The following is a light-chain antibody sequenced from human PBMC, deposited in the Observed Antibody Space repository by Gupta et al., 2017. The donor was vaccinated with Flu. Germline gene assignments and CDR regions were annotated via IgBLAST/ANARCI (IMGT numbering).Light chain of an antibody. V-gene: IGLV2-14*01. CDR2: EVS. Sequence: QSALTQPASVSGSPGQSITISCTGTSSDVGGYNYVSWYQQHPGKAPKLMIYEVSNRPSGVSNRFSGSKSGNTAFPTISGLQAEDEGDYYCSSCSSSSTLVVFGGGTKLTVL. CDR1: SSDVGGYNY. J-gene: IGLJ2*01. CDR3: SSCSSSSTLVV.